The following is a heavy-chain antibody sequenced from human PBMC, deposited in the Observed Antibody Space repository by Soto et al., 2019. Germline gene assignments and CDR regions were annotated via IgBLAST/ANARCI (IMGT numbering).Heavy chain of an antibody. D-gene: IGHD1-26*01. J-gene: IGHJ4*02. Sequence: PGESLKISCQGSGYTFSNHWIGWVRQMPGKGLEWMGIIYPGDSDTRYSPSFQGQVTISADKSISTAYLQWSSLKASDTAMYYCARQNGIVGATKDFDYWGQGTLVTVSS. CDR3: ARQNGIVGATKDFDY. CDR2: IYPGDSDT. V-gene: IGHV5-51*01. CDR1: GYTFSNHW.